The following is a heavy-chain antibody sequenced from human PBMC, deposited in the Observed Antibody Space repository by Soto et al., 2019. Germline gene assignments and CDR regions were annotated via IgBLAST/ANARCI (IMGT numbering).Heavy chain of an antibody. CDR1: GGSFRGYY. CDR2: INHSGSS. D-gene: IGHD6-19*01. CDR3: ARDESSGWYFDY. Sequence: PSETLSLTCTVSGGSFRGYYWGWVRQPPGKGLEWIGEINHSGSSNYHPSLKSRVTISVATSKNQFSLKLSSVTAADTAVYYCARDESSGWYFDYWGQGTLVTVSS. J-gene: IGHJ4*02. V-gene: IGHV4-34*01.